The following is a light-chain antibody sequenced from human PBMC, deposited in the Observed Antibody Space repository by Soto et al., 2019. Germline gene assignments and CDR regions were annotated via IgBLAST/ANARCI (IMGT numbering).Light chain of an antibody. CDR3: WAYAGRSTLYV. CDR1: SSDVGSSNL. Sequence: QSVLTQPASVSGSPGQSITISCTGTSSDVGSSNLVSWYQQHPGKAPKLMIYEGSKRPSGVSNRFSGSKSGNTASLTISGLQAEDEADYYCWAYAGRSTLYVFGTGTQVTVL. V-gene: IGLV2-23*01. CDR2: EGS. J-gene: IGLJ1*01.